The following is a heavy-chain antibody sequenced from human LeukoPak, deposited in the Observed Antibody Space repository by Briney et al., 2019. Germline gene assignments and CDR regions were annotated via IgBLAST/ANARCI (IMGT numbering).Heavy chain of an antibody. J-gene: IGHJ5*02. CDR1: GGSFSGYY. V-gene: IGHV4-34*01. CDR3: ASRFSRNWFDP. CDR2: INHSGST. Sequence: SETLSLTCAVYGGSFSGYYWSWIRQPPGKGLEWIGEINHSGSTNYNPPLKSRVTISVDTSKNQFSLKLSSVTAADTAVYYCASRFSRNWFDPWGQGTLVTVSS. D-gene: IGHD3-10*01.